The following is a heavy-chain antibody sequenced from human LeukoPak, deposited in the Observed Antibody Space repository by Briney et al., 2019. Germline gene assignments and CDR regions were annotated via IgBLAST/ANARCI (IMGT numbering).Heavy chain of an antibody. V-gene: IGHV4-59*08. CDR2: IYYSGST. CDR3: ARQSNYYYYGMDV. J-gene: IGHJ6*02. CDR1: GGSISSYY. Sequence: SETLSLTCTVSGGSISSYYWSWIRQPPGKGLEWIGCIYYSGSTNYSPSLKSRVTISIDTSKNQFSLNLTSVTAADTAVYYCARQSNYYYYGMDVWGQGTTVTVSS.